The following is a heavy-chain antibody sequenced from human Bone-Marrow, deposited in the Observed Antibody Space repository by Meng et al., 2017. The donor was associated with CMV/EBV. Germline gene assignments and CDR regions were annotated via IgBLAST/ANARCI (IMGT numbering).Heavy chain of an antibody. J-gene: IGHJ2*01. CDR2: IYHSGST. CDR3: ARTTSSGWYRGHWYFDL. Sequence: SETQSLTCAVSGGSISSSNWWSWVRQPPGKGLEWIGEIYHSGSTNYNPSLKSRVTISVDKSKNQFSLKLSSVTAADTAVYYCARTTSSGWYRGHWYFDLWGRGTLVTVSS. D-gene: IGHD6-19*01. CDR1: GGSISSSNW. V-gene: IGHV4-4*02.